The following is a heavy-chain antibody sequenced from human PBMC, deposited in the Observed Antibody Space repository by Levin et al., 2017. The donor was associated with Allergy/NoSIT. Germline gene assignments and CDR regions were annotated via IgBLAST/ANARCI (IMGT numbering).Heavy chain of an antibody. CDR2: INPNSGGT. J-gene: IGHJ5*02. CDR3: ARESTYYGSGSYYNVGGSGWFDP. Sequence: ASVKVSCKASGYTFTGYYMHWVRQAPGQGLEWMGWINPNSGGTNYAQKFQGRVTMTRDTSISTAYMELSRLRSDDTAVYYCARESTYYGSGSYYNVGGSGWFDPWGQGTLVTVSS. D-gene: IGHD3-10*01. CDR1: GYTFTGYY. V-gene: IGHV1-2*02.